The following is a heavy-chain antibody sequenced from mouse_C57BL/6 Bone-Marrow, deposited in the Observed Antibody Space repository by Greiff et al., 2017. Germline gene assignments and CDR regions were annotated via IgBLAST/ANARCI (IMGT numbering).Heavy chain of an antibody. V-gene: IGHV2-2*01. CDR2: IWSGGST. CDR1: GFSLTSYG. J-gene: IGHJ4*01. D-gene: IGHD1-1*01. CDR3: ARKPYGSSPYYAMDY. Sequence: QVQLKESGPGLVQPSQSLSITCTVSGFSLTSYGVHWVRQSPGKGLEWLGVIWSGGSTDYNAAFISRLSISKDNSKSQVFFKINSLQAYDTAIYYCARKPYGSSPYYAMDYWGQGTSVTVSS.